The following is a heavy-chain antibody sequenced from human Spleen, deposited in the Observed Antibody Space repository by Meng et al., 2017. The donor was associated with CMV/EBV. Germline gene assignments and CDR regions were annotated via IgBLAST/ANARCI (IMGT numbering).Heavy chain of an antibody. CDR2: INPNSGGT. V-gene: IGHV1-2*02. CDR1: GIFTGQY. J-gene: IGHJ4*02. CDR3: ARDLQSGAAGY. Sequence: ASVKVSCKASGIFTGQYIHWVRQAPGQGLEWMGWINPNSGGTNYAQKFQGRVTMTTDRSISTVYMEVNRLTSDDTAVFYCARDLQSGAAGYWGQGTLVTVSS. D-gene: IGHD3-10*01.